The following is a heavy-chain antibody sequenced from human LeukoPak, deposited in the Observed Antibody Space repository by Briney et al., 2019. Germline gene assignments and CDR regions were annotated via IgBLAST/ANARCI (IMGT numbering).Heavy chain of an antibody. CDR1: GGSISSGSYY. Sequence: PSQTLSLTCTVSGGSISSGSYYWSWIRQPAGKGLEWIGRIYTNGSTNYNPSLKSRVTISVDTSKNQFSLKLSSVTAADTAVYYCARDFDYWGQGTLVTVSS. V-gene: IGHV4-61*02. CDR2: IYTNGST. CDR3: ARDFDY. J-gene: IGHJ4*02.